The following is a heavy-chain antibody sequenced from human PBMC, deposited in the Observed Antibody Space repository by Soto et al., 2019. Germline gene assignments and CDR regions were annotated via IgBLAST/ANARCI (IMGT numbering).Heavy chain of an antibody. CDR3: ATGSGYEPSFDY. J-gene: IGHJ4*02. V-gene: IGHV4-31*03. D-gene: IGHD5-12*01. CDR1: GGSISSGGYY. CDR2: IYYSGST. Sequence: SETLSLTCTVSGGSISSGGYYWSCIRQHPGKGLEWIGYIYYSGSTYYNPSLKSRVTISVDTSKNQFSLKLSSVTAADTAVYYCATGSGYEPSFDYWGQGTLVTVSS.